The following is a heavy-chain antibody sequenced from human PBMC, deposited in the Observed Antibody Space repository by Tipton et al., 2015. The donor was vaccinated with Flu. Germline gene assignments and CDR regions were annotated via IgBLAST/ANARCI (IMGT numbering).Heavy chain of an antibody. J-gene: IGHJ5*02. CDR3: ARDPSETYGLTP. Sequence: TLSLTCSVSGVSISSGEFYWTWIRQHPRKGLEWLGSIHHSGNTYYNPSLKSRVTISVDTSKNQFSLKVNSVTAADTALYCCARDPSETYGLTPWGRGTLFTVSS. D-gene: IGHD1-26*01. CDR1: GVSISSGEFY. CDR2: IHHSGNT. V-gene: IGHV4-31*03.